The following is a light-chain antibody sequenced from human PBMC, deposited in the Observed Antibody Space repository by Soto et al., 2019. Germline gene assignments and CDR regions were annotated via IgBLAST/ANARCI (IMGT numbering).Light chain of an antibody. CDR1: QSISSY. Sequence: DIQMTQSPSSLSASVGDRVTITCRASQSISSYLNWFQQKPGKAPKLLIYAASSLQSGVPSRFSGSGSGTDFTLTISSLQPEDIAAYYCQQSYSPLSITFGQGTRLEIK. J-gene: IGKJ5*01. CDR3: QQSYSPLSIT. V-gene: IGKV1-39*01. CDR2: AAS.